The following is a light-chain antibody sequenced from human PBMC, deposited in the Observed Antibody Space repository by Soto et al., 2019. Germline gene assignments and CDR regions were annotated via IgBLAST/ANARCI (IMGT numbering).Light chain of an antibody. CDR2: DAS. CDR3: QHYNSYPWT. J-gene: IGKJ1*01. CDR1: QSISSW. Sequence: DIQMTQSPSTLSASVGDRVTITCRASQSISSWLAWYQQKPGKAPKVLIYDASTLESGVPARFSGSGSETQFSLTISSLQPEDSATYYCQHYNSYPWTFGQGTKVDIK. V-gene: IGKV1-5*01.